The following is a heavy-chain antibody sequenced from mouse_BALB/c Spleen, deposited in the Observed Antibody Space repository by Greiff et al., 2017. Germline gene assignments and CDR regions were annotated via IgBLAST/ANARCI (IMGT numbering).Heavy chain of an antibody. J-gene: IGHJ4*01. D-gene: IGHD1-1*01. CDR2: INPSSGYT. V-gene: IGHV1-4*02. CDR3: ATDYGRGYAMDY. CDR1: GYTFTSYT. Sequence: VQLQQSAAELARPGASVKMSCKASGYTFTSYTMHWVKQRPGQGLEWIGYINPSSGYTEYTQKFKGKATLTADKSSSTAYMQLSSLASEDSAVYYCATDYGRGYAMDYWGQGTSVTVSS.